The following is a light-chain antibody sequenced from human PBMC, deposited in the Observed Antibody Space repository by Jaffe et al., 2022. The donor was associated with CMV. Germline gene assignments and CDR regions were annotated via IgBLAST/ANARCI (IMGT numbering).Light chain of an antibody. CDR2: EDN. CDR1: ALSKKY. V-gene: IGLV3-10*01. CDR3: YSTEINGNQWV. Sequence: SYELTQPPSVSVPPGQAAGITCSGDALSKKYVYWYQQKSGQAPVLVIYEDNKRPSGIPERFSGSSVDTVATLTITGAHVEDEADYYCYSTEINGNQWVFGGGTKLTVL. J-gene: IGLJ3*02.